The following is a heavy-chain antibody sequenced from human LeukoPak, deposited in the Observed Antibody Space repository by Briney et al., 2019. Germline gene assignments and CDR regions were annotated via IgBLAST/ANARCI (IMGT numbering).Heavy chain of an antibody. V-gene: IGHV1-69*13. CDR3: ARLKLQYYYDSSGRGGYFDY. CDR1: GGTFSSYT. D-gene: IGHD3-22*01. Sequence: SVKVSCKASGGTFSSYTISWVRQAPGQGLEWMGGIIPIFGTANYAQKFQGRVTITADESTSTAYMELSSLRSEDTAVYYCARLKLQYYYDSSGRGGYFDYWGQGTLVTVSS. J-gene: IGHJ4*02. CDR2: IIPIFGTA.